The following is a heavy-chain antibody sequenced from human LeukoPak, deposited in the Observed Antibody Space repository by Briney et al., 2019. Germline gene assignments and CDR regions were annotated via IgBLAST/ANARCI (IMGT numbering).Heavy chain of an antibody. CDR2: ISGSGGST. CDR3: ANCGFGELYCYYYYGMDV. V-gene: IGHV3-23*01. D-gene: IGHD3-10*01. Sequence: GGSLRLSCAASGFTFSSYAMSWVRQAPGKGLEWVSAISGSGGSTYYADSVKGRFTISRDNSKNTLYLQMNSLRAEDTAVCYCANCGFGELYCYYYYGMDVWGKGTTVTVSS. CDR1: GFTFSSYA. J-gene: IGHJ6*04.